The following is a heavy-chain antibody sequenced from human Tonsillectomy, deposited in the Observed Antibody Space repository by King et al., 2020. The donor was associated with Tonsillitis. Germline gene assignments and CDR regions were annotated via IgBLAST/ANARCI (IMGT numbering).Heavy chain of an antibody. CDR3: AGYYYDPPRRAPTLYDSNVYYKDKGGVDYYMDV. Sequence: VQLVESGGGLVKPGGSLRLSCAASGFSFSTYSMNWVRQAPGKGLEWVSSINRSSGYIYYADSVKGRFTISRDNAKNSLFLPMNSLRAEDTAVYYCAGYYYDPPRRAPTLYDSNVYYKDKGGVDYYMDVWGKGTTVTVSS. D-gene: IGHD3-22*01. V-gene: IGHV3-21*01. CDR1: GFSFSTYS. J-gene: IGHJ6*03. CDR2: INRSSGYI.